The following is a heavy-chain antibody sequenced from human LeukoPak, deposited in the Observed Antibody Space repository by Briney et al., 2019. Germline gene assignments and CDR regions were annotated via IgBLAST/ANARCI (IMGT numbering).Heavy chain of an antibody. V-gene: IGHV4-38-2*02. Sequence: SETLSLTCTVSGYSINSAFYWGWIRVPPGKGLEWIGSVFHRGTTYYNSSLKSRVNISIDTSKNQFSLKLNSLTAEDTAMYYCAREGRSNPAIGVDWGQGTLVTVSS. CDR2: VFHRGTT. CDR3: AREGRSNPAIGVD. D-gene: IGHD6-19*01. CDR1: GYSINSAFY. J-gene: IGHJ4*02.